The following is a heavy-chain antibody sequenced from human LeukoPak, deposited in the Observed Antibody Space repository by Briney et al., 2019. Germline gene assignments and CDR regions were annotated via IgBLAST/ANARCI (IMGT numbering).Heavy chain of an antibody. CDR2: IYYSGST. D-gene: IGHD6-19*01. Sequence: SETLSLTCTVSGGSISSSSSYWGWIRQPPGKGLEWIGSIYYSGSTYYNPSLKSRVTISVDTSKNQFSLKLSSVTAADTAVYYCARPGIAVAGIEDYWGQGTLVTVSS. V-gene: IGHV4-39*01. J-gene: IGHJ4*02. CDR1: GGSISSSSSY. CDR3: ARPGIAVAGIEDY.